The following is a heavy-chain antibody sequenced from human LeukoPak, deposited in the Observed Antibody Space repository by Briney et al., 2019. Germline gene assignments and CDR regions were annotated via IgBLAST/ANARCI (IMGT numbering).Heavy chain of an antibody. J-gene: IGHJ4*02. CDR2: IGSSAGTT. D-gene: IGHD6-19*01. Sequence: GGSLRLSCAASGFTFSSYAMSWVRQAPGKGLEWVSGIGSSAGTTYYADSVEGRFSISRDNSKNTLFLQMNSLRAEDTAVYFCAKDRTGYTSGQGYFDYWGQGVLVTVSS. CDR3: AKDRTGYTSGQGYFDY. CDR1: GFTFSSYA. V-gene: IGHV3-23*01.